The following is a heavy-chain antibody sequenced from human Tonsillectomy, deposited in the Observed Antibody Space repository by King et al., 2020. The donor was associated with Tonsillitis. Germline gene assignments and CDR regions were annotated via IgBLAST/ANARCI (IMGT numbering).Heavy chain of an antibody. J-gene: IGHJ1*01. Sequence: VQLQQWGAGLLKPSETLSLTCAVYGGSFSGYYWSWIRQPPGKGLEWIGEINHSGRTNYNPSLKSRVTISVDTSKNQFSLKLSSVTAADTAVYYCARADYGDYSFQHWGQGTLVTVSS. CDR3: ARADYGDYSFQH. D-gene: IGHD4-17*01. CDR2: INHSGRT. CDR1: GGSFSGYY. V-gene: IGHV4-34*01.